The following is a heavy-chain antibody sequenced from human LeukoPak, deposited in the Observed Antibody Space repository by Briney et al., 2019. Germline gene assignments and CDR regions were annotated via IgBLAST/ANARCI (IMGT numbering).Heavy chain of an antibody. V-gene: IGHV4-61*01. D-gene: IGHD2-8*01. CDR3: ARKSLLSGAFDI. J-gene: IGHJ3*02. CDR1: GGSVSSGSYY. CDR2: IYYSGST. Sequence: SETLSLTCTVSGGSVSSGSYYWSWIRQPPGKGLEWIGYIYYSGSTDYNPSLKSRVTISVDTSKNQFSLKLSSVTAADTAVYYCARKSLLSGAFDIWGQGTMVTVSS.